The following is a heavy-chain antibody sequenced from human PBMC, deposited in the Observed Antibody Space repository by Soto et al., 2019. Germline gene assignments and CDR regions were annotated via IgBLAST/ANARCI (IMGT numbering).Heavy chain of an antibody. CDR1: GGSIGSSDYY. J-gene: IGHJ5*02. CDR3: ARDFFDSSDYTTNWFDP. CDR2: IYDTGNA. V-gene: IGHV4-39*01. D-gene: IGHD3-22*01. Sequence: TMSLTCTVSGGSIGSSDYYWGWIRQPPGKGLEWIGNIYDTGNAYYNPSLKSRVTISVDTSKNQFSLKVTSVTAADAALYYCARDFFDSSDYTTNWFDPWGQGTLVTVSS.